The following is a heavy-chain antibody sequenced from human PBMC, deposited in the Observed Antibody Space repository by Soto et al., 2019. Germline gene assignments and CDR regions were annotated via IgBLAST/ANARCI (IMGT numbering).Heavy chain of an antibody. D-gene: IGHD2-2*01. CDR3: AREGTSTTNWIDP. Sequence: SETLSLTCSVSGASLISGGYYWSWIRQLPGKGLEWIGYVYHTGRTYYNPSLERRLTFSIDTSKNQFSLTLRSVTDADTAVYYCAREGTSTTNWIDPWGQGTLVTVSS. CDR1: GASLISGGYY. CDR2: VYHTGRT. J-gene: IGHJ5*02. V-gene: IGHV4-31*03.